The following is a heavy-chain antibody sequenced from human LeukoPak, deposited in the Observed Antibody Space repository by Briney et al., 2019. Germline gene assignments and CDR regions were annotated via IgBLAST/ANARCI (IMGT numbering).Heavy chain of an antibody. V-gene: IGHV1-8*01. D-gene: IGHD2-2*01. Sequence: ASVKVSCKASGYTFTSYDINWVRQATGQGLEWMGWMNPNSGNTGYAQKFQGRVTMTRNTSISTAYMELSSLRSEDTAVYYCARGRYCSSTSCYEVVDHWGQGTLVTVSS. CDR1: GYTFTSYD. CDR2: MNPNSGNT. J-gene: IGHJ4*02. CDR3: ARGRYCSSTSCYEVVDH.